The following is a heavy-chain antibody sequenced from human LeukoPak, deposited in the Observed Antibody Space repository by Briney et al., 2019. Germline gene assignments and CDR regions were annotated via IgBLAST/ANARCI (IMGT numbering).Heavy chain of an antibody. D-gene: IGHD3-22*01. CDR2: ISGSGGST. J-gene: IGHJ4*02. CDR3: AKVAFYYDSSGYGTPPDY. Sequence: GGSLRLSCAASGFTFSSYAMSWVRQAPGKGLEWVSAISGSGGSTYYADSVKGRFTISRDNSKNTLYLQMNSLRAEDTAVYYCAKVAFYYDSSGYGTPPDYWGQGTLVTVSS. V-gene: IGHV3-23*01. CDR1: GFTFSSYA.